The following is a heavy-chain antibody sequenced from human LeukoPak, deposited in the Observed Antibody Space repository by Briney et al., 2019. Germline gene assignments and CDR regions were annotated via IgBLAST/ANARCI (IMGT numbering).Heavy chain of an antibody. CDR1: EYTFTNYY. D-gene: IGHD4/OR15-4a*01. Sequence: ASVKVSRKASEYTFTNYYIHWVRQAPGQGLEWMGIINPSGGSASNPSGRSTTYAQKFQGRVTITSDMSTSTVYMEISSLRSEDTAVYYCARGGVMDYGPHFDYWGQGTLVTVSS. CDR3: ARGGVMDYGPHFDY. CDR2: INPSGGSASNPSGRST. J-gene: IGHJ4*02. V-gene: IGHV1-46*01.